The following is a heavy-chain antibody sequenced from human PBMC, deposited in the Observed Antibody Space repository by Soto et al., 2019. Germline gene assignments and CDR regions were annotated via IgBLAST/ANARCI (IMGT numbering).Heavy chain of an antibody. D-gene: IGHD2-15*01. CDR2: IYYSGST. J-gene: IGHJ4*02. CDR1: GGSISSSSYY. Sequence: QLQLQESGPGLVKPSETLSLTCTVSGGSISSSSYYWGWIRQPPGKGLEWIGSIYYSGSTYYNPSLKSRVTISVDTSKNQFSLKLSSVTAADTAVYYCARKRYRLYCSGGSCYSGFDYWGQGTLVTVSS. V-gene: IGHV4-39*01. CDR3: ARKRYRLYCSGGSCYSGFDY.